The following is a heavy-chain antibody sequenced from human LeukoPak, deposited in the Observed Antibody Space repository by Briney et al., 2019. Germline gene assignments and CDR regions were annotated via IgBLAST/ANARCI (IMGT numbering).Heavy chain of an antibody. Sequence: GASVKVSCKASGYTFTSYYRHWVGRALGQGLEWLGIINPSAGSTGYAQKFQGRVTMTRDTSTSTVYMELGSLRSEDTAVYYCARGDYGDYKRAFDIWGQGTMVTVSS. CDR2: INPSAGST. CDR3: ARGDYGDYKRAFDI. J-gene: IGHJ3*02. V-gene: IGHV1-46*01. CDR1: GYTFTSYY. D-gene: IGHD4-17*01.